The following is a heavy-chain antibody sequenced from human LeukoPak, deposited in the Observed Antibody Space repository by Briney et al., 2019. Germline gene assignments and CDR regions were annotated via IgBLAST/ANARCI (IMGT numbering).Heavy chain of an antibody. CDR1: GGTFSSYA. D-gene: IGHD2-8*01. Sequence: ASVKVSCKASGGTFSSYAISWVRQAPGQGLEWMGRIIPILGIANYAQKFQGRVTITADKSTSTAYMELSSLRSEDTAVYYCARGCCTNGVCWGETGNWFDPWGQGTLVTVSS. J-gene: IGHJ5*02. CDR2: IIPILGIA. CDR3: ARGCCTNGVCWGETGNWFDP. V-gene: IGHV1-69*04.